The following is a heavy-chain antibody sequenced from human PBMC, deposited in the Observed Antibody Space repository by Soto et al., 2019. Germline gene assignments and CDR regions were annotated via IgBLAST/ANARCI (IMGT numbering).Heavy chain of an antibody. CDR3: ARSSGGVFGIIIEGSNRLAP. J-gene: IGHJ5*02. CDR1: ADTFTFDH. CDR2: INPSSGST. Sequence: VASGKLSCTAPADTFTFDHIDWVRQAPGQGLEWRGIINPSSGSTRLAQTFQGRITMTTDPSTSTVYMELRSLRSEDTAVYYCARSSGGVFGIIIEGSNRLAPWGQGSLVTVS. D-gene: IGHD3-16*02. V-gene: IGHV1-46*01.